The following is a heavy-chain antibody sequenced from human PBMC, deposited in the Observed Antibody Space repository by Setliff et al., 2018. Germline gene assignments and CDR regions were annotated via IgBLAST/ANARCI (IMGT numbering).Heavy chain of an antibody. V-gene: IGHV7-4-1*02. CDR1: GYTFTSYA. CDR2: INTNTGNP. CDR3: SYGIAAAGGAFDI. D-gene: IGHD6-13*01. J-gene: IGHJ3*02. Sequence: GASVKVSCRASGYTFTSYAMNWVQQAPGQGLEWMGWINTNTGNPTYAQGFTGRFVFSLDTSVSTAYLQISSLKAEDTAVYYCSYGIAAAGGAFDIWGQGTMVTVSS.